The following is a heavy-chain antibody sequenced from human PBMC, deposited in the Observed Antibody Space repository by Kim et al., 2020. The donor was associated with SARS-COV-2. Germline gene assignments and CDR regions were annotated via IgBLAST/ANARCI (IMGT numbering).Heavy chain of an antibody. CDR2: IHYTGRT. CDR3: TSNDS. V-gene: IGHV4-31*02. Sequence: IHYTGRTYHNPSLKGRVTISVDTSKNQFSLNLSSVTAADTAVYYCTSNDSWGQGALVIVSS. J-gene: IGHJ4*02.